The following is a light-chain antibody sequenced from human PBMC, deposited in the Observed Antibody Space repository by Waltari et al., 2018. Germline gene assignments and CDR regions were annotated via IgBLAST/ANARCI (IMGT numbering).Light chain of an antibody. J-gene: IGLJ3*02. CDR3: SSYAISRPWV. CDR2: EVS. CDR1: SRDVGGYNY. Sequence: QSALTQPASVSGSPGQSITISCTGTSRDVGGYNYVSWYQHHPGKAPKLMIYEVSNRPSGVSNRFSGSKSGNTASLTISGLQAEDEGDYYCSSYAISRPWVFGGGTKLTVL. V-gene: IGLV2-14*01.